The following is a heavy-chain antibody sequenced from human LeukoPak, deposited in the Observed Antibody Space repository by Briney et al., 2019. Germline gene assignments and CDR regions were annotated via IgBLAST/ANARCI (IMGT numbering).Heavy chain of an antibody. V-gene: IGHV3-30-3*01. CDR3: AREQWLVQYYMDV. J-gene: IGHJ6*03. CDR2: ISYDGSNK. D-gene: IGHD6-19*01. CDR1: GFTFSSYA. Sequence: GGSLRLSCAASGFTFSSYAMHWVRQAPGKGLEWVAVISYDGSNKYYADSVKGRFTISRDNAKNSLYLQMNSLRAEDTAVYYCAREQWLVQYYMDVWGKGTTVTVSS.